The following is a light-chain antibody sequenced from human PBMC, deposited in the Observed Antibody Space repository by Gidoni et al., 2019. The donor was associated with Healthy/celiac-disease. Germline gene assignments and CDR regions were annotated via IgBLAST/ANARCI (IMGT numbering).Light chain of an antibody. CDR2: KAS. J-gene: IGKJ2*01. Sequence: DIQMTQSPSTLSASVGDRVTSTCRASQSISSWLAWYQQKPGKAPKLLIYKASSLESGVPSRFSGSGSGTEFTLTISSLQPDDFATYYCQQYNRYPYTFGQGPKLEIK. CDR1: QSISSW. V-gene: IGKV1-5*03. CDR3: QQYNRYPYT.